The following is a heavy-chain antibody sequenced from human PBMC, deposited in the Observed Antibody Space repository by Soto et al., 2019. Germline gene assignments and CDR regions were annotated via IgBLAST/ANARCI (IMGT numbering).Heavy chain of an antibody. CDR3: AKDEVEQLGPDDY. J-gene: IGHJ4*02. CDR1: GFTFSSYA. V-gene: IGHV3-23*01. D-gene: IGHD6-13*01. Sequence: EVQLLESGGGLVQPGGSLRLSCATSGFTFSSYAMSWVRQAPGKGLEWVSAISGSGGSTYYADSVKGRFTISRDNSKNTLYLQMNSLRAEDTAVYYCAKDEVEQLGPDDYWGQGTLVTVSS. CDR2: ISGSGGST.